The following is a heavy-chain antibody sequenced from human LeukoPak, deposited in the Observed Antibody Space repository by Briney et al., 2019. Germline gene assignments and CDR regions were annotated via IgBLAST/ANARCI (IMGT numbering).Heavy chain of an antibody. Sequence: PSETLSLTCTVSGGSVSSGSYYWSWIRQPPGKGLEWIGYIYYSGSTNYNPSLKSRVTISVDSSKIQFSLKLSSVTAADTAVYYCASLRSDSSGYYNLRIDYWGQGTLVTVSS. V-gene: IGHV4-61*01. CDR3: ASLRSDSSGYYNLRIDY. J-gene: IGHJ4*02. CDR1: GGSVSSGSYY. CDR2: IYYSGST. D-gene: IGHD3-22*01.